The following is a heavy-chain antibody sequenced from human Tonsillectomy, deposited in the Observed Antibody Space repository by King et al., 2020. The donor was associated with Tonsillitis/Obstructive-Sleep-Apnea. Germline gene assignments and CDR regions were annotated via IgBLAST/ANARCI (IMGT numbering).Heavy chain of an antibody. Sequence: VQLVESGGALVQPGGSLRLSCAASGFTFSDYWMSWVRQAPGKGLEWVANINQNGREKNYIDSGKGRFIISRDNAKNSLYLQMNSLRAEDTAVYYCARDRRGGSVYWGQGTLVTVSS. CDR3: ARDRRGGSVY. V-gene: IGHV3-7*04. J-gene: IGHJ4*02. CDR2: INQNGREK. D-gene: IGHD5-12*01. CDR1: GFTFSDYW.